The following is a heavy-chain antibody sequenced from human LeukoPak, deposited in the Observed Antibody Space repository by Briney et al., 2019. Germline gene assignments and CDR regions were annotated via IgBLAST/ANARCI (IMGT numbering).Heavy chain of an antibody. Sequence: SVKVSCKASGGTFSSYAISWVRQAPGQGLEWRGGIIPIFGTANYAQKFQGRVTITADESASTAYMELSSLRSEDTAVYYCARGALNYGDYVLPNWFDPWGQGTLVTVSS. J-gene: IGHJ5*02. V-gene: IGHV1-69*13. CDR2: IIPIFGTA. D-gene: IGHD4-17*01. CDR3: ARGALNYGDYVLPNWFDP. CDR1: GGTFSSYA.